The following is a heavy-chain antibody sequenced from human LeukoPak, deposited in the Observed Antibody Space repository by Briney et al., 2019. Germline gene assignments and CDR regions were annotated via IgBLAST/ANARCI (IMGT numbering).Heavy chain of an antibody. J-gene: IGHJ4*02. D-gene: IGHD3-10*01. CDR3: AYYGSGSYYGGAIFDY. V-gene: IGHV3-30*03. CDR1: GFTFSSYG. Sequence: GGSLRLSCAASGFTFSSYGMHWVRQAPGKGLEWVAVISYDGSNKYYADSVKGRFTISRDNAKNTLYLQMNSLRAEDTAVYYCAYYGSGSYYGGAIFDYWGQGTLVTVSS. CDR2: ISYDGSNK.